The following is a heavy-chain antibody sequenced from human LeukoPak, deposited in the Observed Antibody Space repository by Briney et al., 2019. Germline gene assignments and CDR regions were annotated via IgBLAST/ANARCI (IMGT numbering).Heavy chain of an antibody. J-gene: IGHJ5*02. D-gene: IGHD3-22*01. V-gene: IGHV4-31*03. CDR2: IYYSGST. Sequence: SETLSLTCTVSGGSISSGGYYWSWIRQHPGKGLEWIGYIYYSGSTYYNPSLKSRVTISVDTSKNQFSLKLSSVTAADTAVYYCARGSMIANNWFDPWGQGILVTVSS. CDR1: GGSISSGGYY. CDR3: ARGSMIANNWFDP.